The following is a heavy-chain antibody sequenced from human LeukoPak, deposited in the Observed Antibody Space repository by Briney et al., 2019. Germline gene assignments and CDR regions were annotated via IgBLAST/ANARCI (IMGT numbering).Heavy chain of an antibody. D-gene: IGHD4-17*01. CDR2: IYYSGST. CDR1: GGSISSGGYS. V-gene: IGHV4-30-4*07. CDR3: ARNYGDYVVRYYMDV. Sequence: PSETLSLTCAVSGGSISSGGYSWSWIRQPPGKGLEWIGYIYYSGSTYYNPSLKSRVTISVDTSKNQFSLKLSSVTAADTAVYYCARNYGDYVVRYYMDVWGKGTTVTVSS. J-gene: IGHJ6*03.